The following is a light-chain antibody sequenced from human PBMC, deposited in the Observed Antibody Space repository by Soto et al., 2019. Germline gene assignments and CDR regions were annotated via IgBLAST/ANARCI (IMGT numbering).Light chain of an antibody. J-gene: IGKJ3*01. Sequence: EIVLTQSPGTLSLSPGERATLSCRASQSVSNNYLAWYQQKPGQAPRLLIYGASNRATGIPDRFSGSGSGTDFSLTISRLEPEDFAVYYCQHYHRWTQPFGPGTNVDIX. CDR1: QSVSNNY. CDR3: QHYHRWTQP. V-gene: IGKV3-20*01. CDR2: GAS.